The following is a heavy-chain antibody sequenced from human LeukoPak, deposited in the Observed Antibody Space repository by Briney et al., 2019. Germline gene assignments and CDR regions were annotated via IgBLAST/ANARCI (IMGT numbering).Heavy chain of an antibody. D-gene: IGHD2-8*02. CDR3: ARDSSYCSGGVCFDVFDI. Sequence: GGSLRLSCAASGFTFSSYWMTWVRQAPGRGLEWVANIKRDGSDTHYLDSLKGRLTISRDNAESSLSLQMNSLRAEDTAVYYCARDSSYCSGGVCFDVFDIWGQGTMVVVSS. CDR1: GFTFSSYW. CDR2: IKRDGSDT. V-gene: IGHV3-7*01. J-gene: IGHJ3*02.